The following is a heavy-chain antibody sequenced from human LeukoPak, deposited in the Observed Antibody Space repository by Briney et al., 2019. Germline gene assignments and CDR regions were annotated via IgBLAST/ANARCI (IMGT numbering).Heavy chain of an antibody. CDR2: ISSRGSTI. CDR1: GFTFSNYE. CDR3: ARGRLRHFDY. D-gene: IGHD4-17*01. J-gene: IGHJ4*02. Sequence: GGSLRLSCAASGFTFSNYEMNWVRQAPGKGLEWVSYISSRGSTIYYADSVKGRFTISRDNAKNSLYLQMNSLRAEDTAVYYCARGRLRHFDYWGQGTLVTVSS. V-gene: IGHV3-48*03.